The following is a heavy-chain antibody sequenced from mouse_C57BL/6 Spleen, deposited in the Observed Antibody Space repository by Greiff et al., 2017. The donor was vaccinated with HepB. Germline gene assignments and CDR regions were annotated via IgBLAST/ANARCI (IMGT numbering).Heavy chain of an antibody. CDR2: INPGSGGT. CDR1: GYAFTNYL. CDR3: GRDHGSSYGAMDY. D-gene: IGHD1-1*01. J-gene: IGHJ4*01. V-gene: IGHV1-54*01. Sequence: QVQLKQSGAELVRPGTSVKVSCKASGYAFTNYLIEWVKQRPGQGLEWIGVINPGSGGTNYNEKFKGKATLTADKSSSTAYMQLSSLTSEDSAVYFCGRDHGSSYGAMDYWGQGTSVTVSS.